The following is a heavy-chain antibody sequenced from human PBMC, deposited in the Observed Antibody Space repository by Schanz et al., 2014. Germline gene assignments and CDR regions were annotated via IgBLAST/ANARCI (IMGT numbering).Heavy chain of an antibody. CDR2: INGDGSRT. CDR1: GFTFSPYW. Sequence: EVQLVESGGGLVQPGGSLRLSCGSSGFTFSPYWMHWVRQAPGKGLVWVSRINGDGSRTAYADSVKGRFTISRDNAKNSLFLQMNSLRAEDTAVYYCARAGYDADNWFDPWGQGTLVTVSS. V-gene: IGHV3-74*01. J-gene: IGHJ5*02. CDR3: ARAGYDADNWFDP. D-gene: IGHD2-2*01.